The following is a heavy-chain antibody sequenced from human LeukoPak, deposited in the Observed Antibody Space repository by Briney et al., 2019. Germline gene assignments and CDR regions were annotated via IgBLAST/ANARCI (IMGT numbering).Heavy chain of an antibody. V-gene: IGHV3-64D*09. CDR3: VRGYSFGPCGMDV. CDR2: TSDSGGST. CDR1: GFPFSSYA. J-gene: IGHJ6*02. Sequence: RGSLRLSCSASGFPFSSYAMHWVRQAPGKGLEYVSATSDSGGSTYYADSVKGRFTISRDNSKNTLYLQMSSLRAEDTAVYFCVRGYSFGPCGMDVWGQGTTVTASS. D-gene: IGHD2-15*01.